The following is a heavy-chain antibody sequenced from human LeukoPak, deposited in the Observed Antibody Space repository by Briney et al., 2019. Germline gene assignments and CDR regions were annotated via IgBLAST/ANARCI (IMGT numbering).Heavy chain of an antibody. CDR1: GFTFSSYA. J-gene: IGHJ4*02. V-gene: IGHV3-30-3*01. CDR3: ARERRRITMIILSH. D-gene: IGHD3-22*01. Sequence: GGSLRLSCAASGFTFSSYAMHWVRQAPGKGLEWVAVISYDGSNKYYADSVKGRFTISRDNSKNTLYLQMNSLRAEDTAVYYCARERRRITMIILSHWGQGTLVTVSS. CDR2: ISYDGSNK.